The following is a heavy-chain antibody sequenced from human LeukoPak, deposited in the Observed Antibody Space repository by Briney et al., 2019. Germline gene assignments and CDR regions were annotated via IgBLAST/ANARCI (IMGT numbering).Heavy chain of an antibody. CDR1: GGSISSGSYY. CDR3: ASSTGYCSGGSCYPYWYFDL. J-gene: IGHJ2*01. D-gene: IGHD2-15*01. Sequence: SETLSLTCTVSGGSISSGSYYWGWIRQPPGKGLEWIGTIYYSGSTYYNPSLKSRVTISVDTSKNQFSLKLSSVTAADTAVYYCASSTGYCSGGSCYPYWYFDLWGRGTLVTVSS. V-gene: IGHV4-39*07. CDR2: IYYSGST.